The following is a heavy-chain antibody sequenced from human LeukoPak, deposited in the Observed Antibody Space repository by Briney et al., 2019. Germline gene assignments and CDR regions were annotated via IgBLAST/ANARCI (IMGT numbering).Heavy chain of an antibody. V-gene: IGHV3-30-3*01. CDR3: ARDRWLSSSWYSYFDY. CDR1: GFTFSGYA. CDR2: ISYDGTNR. Sequence: GGSLRLSCAASGFTFSGYAMPWVRQAPGKGLEWVAVISYDGTNRYYADSVRGRFTISRDNSNNTVYLQMNSLRAEDTAVYFWARDRWLSSSWYSYFDYWGQGTLATVSS. D-gene: IGHD6-13*01. J-gene: IGHJ4*02.